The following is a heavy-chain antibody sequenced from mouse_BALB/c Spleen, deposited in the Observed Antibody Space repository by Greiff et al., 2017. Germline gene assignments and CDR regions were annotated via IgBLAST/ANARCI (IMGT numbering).Heavy chain of an antibody. D-gene: IGHD3-1*01. V-gene: IGHV1S127*01. Sequence: VQLQQPGAELVKPGASVKMSCKASGYTFTSYWMHWVKQRPGQGLEWIGVIDPSDSYTSYNQKFKGKATLTVDTSSSTAYMQLSSLTSEDSAVYYCTRWGSNYAMDYWGQGTSVTVSS. CDR1: GYTFTSYW. J-gene: IGHJ4*01. CDR2: IDPSDSYT. CDR3: TRWGSNYAMDY.